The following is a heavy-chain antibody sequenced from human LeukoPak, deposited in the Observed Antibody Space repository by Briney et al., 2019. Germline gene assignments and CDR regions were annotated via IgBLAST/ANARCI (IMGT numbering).Heavy chain of an antibody. Sequence: GASVKVSCKASGYTFTSYAMHWVRQAPGQRLEWMGWINAGNGNTKYSQKFHGRVTITRDTSASTAYMELSSLRSEDTAVYYCARAGRSSSWYENWFDPWGQGTLVTVSS. CDR2: INAGNGNT. D-gene: IGHD6-13*01. CDR3: ARAGRSSSWYENWFDP. CDR1: GYTFTSYA. J-gene: IGHJ5*02. V-gene: IGHV1-3*01.